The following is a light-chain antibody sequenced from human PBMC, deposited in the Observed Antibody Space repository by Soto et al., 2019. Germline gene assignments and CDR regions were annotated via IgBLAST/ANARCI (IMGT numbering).Light chain of an antibody. V-gene: IGLV1-44*01. J-gene: IGLJ3*02. CDR3: VAWDDSLDGVV. Sequence: QSVLTQPPSASGTPGPRVTISCSGSSSNIGSNTVSWYQHLPGTAPKLLIYSNNQRHSGVPDRFSGSKSGTSASLAISGLQSADEAEYYCVAWDDSLDGVVFGGGTKLTVL. CDR2: SNN. CDR1: SSNIGSNT.